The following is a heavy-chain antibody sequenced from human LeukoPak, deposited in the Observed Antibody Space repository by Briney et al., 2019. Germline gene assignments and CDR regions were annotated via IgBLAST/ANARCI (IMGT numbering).Heavy chain of an antibody. CDR3: APARLLYGFDP. CDR1: GFTFSSYA. V-gene: IGHV3-23*01. D-gene: IGHD5-12*01. J-gene: IGHJ5*02. CDR2: ISGSGGGT. Sequence: GGSLRLSCAASGFTFSSYAMSWVRQAPGKGLEWGSAISGSGGGTYYADSVKGRFTISRDNSKNTLYLQMNSLRAEDTAVFYCAPARLLYGFDPWGEGAMVTVSS.